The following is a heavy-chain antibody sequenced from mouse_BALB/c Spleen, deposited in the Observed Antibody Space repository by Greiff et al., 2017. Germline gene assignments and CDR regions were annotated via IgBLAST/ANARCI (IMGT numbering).Heavy chain of an antibody. CDR2: IRNKANGYTT. D-gene: IGHD2-1*01. V-gene: IGHV7-3*02. J-gene: IGHJ3*01. CDR3: ARGGNCGGLAY. Sequence: EVQLVESGGGLVQPGGSLRLSCAASGFTFTDYYMSWVRQPPGKALEWLGFIRNKANGYTTEYSASVKGRFTISRDNSQSILYLQMNTLRAEDTAMYYCARGGNCGGLAYWGQGTLVTVSA. CDR1: GFTFTDYY.